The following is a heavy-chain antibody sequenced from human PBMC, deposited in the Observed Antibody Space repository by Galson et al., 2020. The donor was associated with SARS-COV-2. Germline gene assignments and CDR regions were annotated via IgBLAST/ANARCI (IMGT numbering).Heavy chain of an antibody. D-gene: IGHD6-19*01. Sequence: GESLKISCAASGFSFNNFALHWVRQAPGEGLEWVAVTSYDGSNKYYADSVKGRFTISRDNSKETLYMQMNSLRAEDTAVYYCARDYGSGWYRIYYGMDVWGQGTTVTVSS. CDR3: ARDYGSGWYRIYYGMDV. V-gene: IGHV3-30-3*01. J-gene: IGHJ6*02. CDR1: GFSFNNFA. CDR2: TSYDGSNK.